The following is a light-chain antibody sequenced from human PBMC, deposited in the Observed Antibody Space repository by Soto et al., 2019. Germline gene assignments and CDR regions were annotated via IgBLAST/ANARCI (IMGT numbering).Light chain of an antibody. CDR3: QQLNTYPVT. Sequence: DIQLTQSPSFLSASVGDRVTITCRASQGISSYLAWYQQKPGKAPNLLIYAASILQSGVPSRFSGSGSGTEFTLTVSSPQPEDFATYYCQQLNTYPVTFGPGTKVDIK. J-gene: IGKJ3*01. V-gene: IGKV1-9*01. CDR2: AAS. CDR1: QGISSY.